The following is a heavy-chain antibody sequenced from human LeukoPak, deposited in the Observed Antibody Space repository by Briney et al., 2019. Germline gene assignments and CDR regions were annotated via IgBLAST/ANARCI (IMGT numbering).Heavy chain of an antibody. CDR2: IYHSGST. Sequence: SETLSLTCTVSGGSISSGGYYWSWIRQPPGKGLEWIGYIYHSGSTYYNPSLKSRVTISVDRSKNQFSLKLSSVTAADTAVYYCARDCSSTSCHDAFDIWGQGTMVTVSS. J-gene: IGHJ3*02. CDR1: GGSISSGGYY. CDR3: ARDCSSTSCHDAFDI. D-gene: IGHD2-2*01. V-gene: IGHV4-30-2*01.